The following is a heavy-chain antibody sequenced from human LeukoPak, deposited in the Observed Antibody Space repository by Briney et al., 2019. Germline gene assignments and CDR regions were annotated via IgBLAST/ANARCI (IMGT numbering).Heavy chain of an antibody. J-gene: IGHJ2*01. D-gene: IGHD3-22*01. CDR3: ARGGYPRDWYFDL. CDR2: IYYSGST. V-gene: IGHV4-31*03. CDR1: GGSISSGGYY. Sequence: SETLSLTCTVSGGSISSGGYYWSWIRQHPGKGLEWIGYIYYSGSTYYNPSLKSRVTISVDTSKNQFSLKLSSVTAADTAVYYCARGGYPRDWYFDLWGRGTLVTVSS.